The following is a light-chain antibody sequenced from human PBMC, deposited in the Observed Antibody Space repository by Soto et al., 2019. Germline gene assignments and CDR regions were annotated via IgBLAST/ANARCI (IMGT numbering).Light chain of an antibody. V-gene: IGLV1-44*01. Sequence: QSVLTQPPSASGTPGQRVTISCSGSSSNIGSNTVNWYQQLPGTAPKLHIYSNNQRPSGVPDRFSGSKSGTSASLAISGLQSEDEADYYCAAWDDSLLWVFGGGTKLTVL. J-gene: IGLJ3*02. CDR2: SNN. CDR1: SSNIGSNT. CDR3: AAWDDSLLWV.